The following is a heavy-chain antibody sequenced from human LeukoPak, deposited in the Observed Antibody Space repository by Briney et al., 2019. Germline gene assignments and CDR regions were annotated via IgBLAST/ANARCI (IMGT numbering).Heavy chain of an antibody. J-gene: IGHJ4*02. CDR2: ISSSNSYI. Sequence: GSLRLSCAASGFTFSSYWMNWVRQAPGKGLEWVSSISSSNSYIYYADSMKGRLTISRDNAKNALYLQMNSLRAEDTAVYYCARGGLELDYWGQGTLVTVSS. V-gene: IGHV3-21*01. D-gene: IGHD1-7*01. CDR3: ARGGLELDY. CDR1: GFTFSSYW.